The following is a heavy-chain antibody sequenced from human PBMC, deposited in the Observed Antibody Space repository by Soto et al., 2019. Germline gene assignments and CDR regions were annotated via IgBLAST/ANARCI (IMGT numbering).Heavy chain of an antibody. J-gene: IGHJ4*02. V-gene: IGHV4-59*01. Sequence: VQLLESGPGLVKPSETLSLTCTVSGGSISSYYWSWIRQPPGKGLEWIGYIYYSGSTNYNPSLKSRVTISVDTSKNQFSLKLSSVTAADTAVYYCARALGFLEWLLPNFYFDYWGQGTLVTVSS. CDR1: GGSISSYY. CDR2: IYYSGST. D-gene: IGHD3-3*01. CDR3: ARALGFLEWLLPNFYFDY.